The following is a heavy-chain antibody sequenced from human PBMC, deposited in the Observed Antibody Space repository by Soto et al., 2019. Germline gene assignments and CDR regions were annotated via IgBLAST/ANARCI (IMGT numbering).Heavy chain of an antibody. D-gene: IGHD2-15*01. Sequence: ASVKVSCKASGGTFSSYAISWVRQAPGQGLEWMGGIIPIFGTANYAQKFQGRVTITADESTSTAYMELSSLRSEDTAVYYCARARPFYCSGGSCYFDYWGQGTLVTVSS. CDR3: ARARPFYCSGGSCYFDY. V-gene: IGHV1-69*13. CDR2: IIPIFGTA. J-gene: IGHJ4*02. CDR1: GGTFSSYA.